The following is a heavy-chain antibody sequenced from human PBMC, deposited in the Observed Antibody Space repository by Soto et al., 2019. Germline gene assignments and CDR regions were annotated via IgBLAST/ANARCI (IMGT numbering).Heavy chain of an antibody. D-gene: IGHD3-22*01. J-gene: IGHJ3*02. CDR1: GYSFTSYW. V-gene: IGHV5-51*01. CDR2: IYPGDSDT. Sequence: GESLKISCKGSGYSFTSYWIGWVRQMPGKGPEWLGIIYPGDSDTRYSPSFQGQVTISADKSISTAYLQWSSLKASDTAMYYCARMYYYDSSGYYLGAFDIWGQGTMVTVSS. CDR3: ARMYYYDSSGYYLGAFDI.